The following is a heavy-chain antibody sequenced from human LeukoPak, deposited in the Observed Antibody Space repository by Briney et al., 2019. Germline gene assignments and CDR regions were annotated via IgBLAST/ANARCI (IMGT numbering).Heavy chain of an antibody. Sequence: GGSLRLSCAASGFPFSSYAMSWVRQAPGKGLEWVSVISGSGGSTYYRDSVKGRFTISRDNSKNTLYLQMNSLTARDTAVYYCAKDGTTTVTFDYWGQGTLVTVSS. CDR2: ISGSGGST. CDR1: GFPFSSYA. J-gene: IGHJ4*02. CDR3: AKDGTTTVTFDY. V-gene: IGHV3-23*01. D-gene: IGHD4-11*01.